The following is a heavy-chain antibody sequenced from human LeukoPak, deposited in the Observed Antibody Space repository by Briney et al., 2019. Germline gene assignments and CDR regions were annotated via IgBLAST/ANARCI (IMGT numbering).Heavy chain of an antibody. CDR2: IWYDGSNK. D-gene: IGHD3-22*01. J-gene: IGHJ3*02. Sequence: PGRSLRLSCAASGFTFSSYGMHWVRQAPGKGLEWVAVIWYDGSNKYYADSVKGRFTISRDNSKNTLYLQMNSLRAEDTAVYYCAKIPSYYDSSFLRRVVAFDIWGQGTMVTVSS. CDR1: GFTFSSYG. V-gene: IGHV3-33*06. CDR3: AKIPSYYDSSFLRRVVAFDI.